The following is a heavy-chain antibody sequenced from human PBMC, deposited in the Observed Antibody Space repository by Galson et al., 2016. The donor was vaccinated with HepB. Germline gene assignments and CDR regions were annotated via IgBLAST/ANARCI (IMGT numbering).Heavy chain of an antibody. CDR1: GLTFDEYA. Sequence: SLRLSCAASGLTFDEYAMHWVRQAPGKGLEWVSGISWNSDSIGYADSVRGRFTISRDNAKNSLYLQMNSLRPEDTALYYCAKGSPGIAVPKPLTDWGQGTLVTVSS. J-gene: IGHJ4*02. CDR2: ISWNSDSI. D-gene: IGHD6-19*01. V-gene: IGHV3-9*01. CDR3: AKGSPGIAVPKPLTD.